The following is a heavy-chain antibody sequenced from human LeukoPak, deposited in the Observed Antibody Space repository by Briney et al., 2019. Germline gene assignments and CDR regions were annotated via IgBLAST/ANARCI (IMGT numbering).Heavy chain of an antibody. CDR1: GYTFTGYY. Sequence: ASVTVSYKASGYTFTGYYMHWVRQAPGQGLEWMGWINPNSGGTNYAQKFQGRVTMTRDTPISTAYMELSRLRSDDTAVYYCARESLPIRSSGWYGGTYYYYYGMDVWGQGTTVTVSS. CDR2: INPNSGGT. V-gene: IGHV1-2*02. J-gene: IGHJ6*02. D-gene: IGHD6-19*01. CDR3: ARESLPIRSSGWYGGTYYYYYGMDV.